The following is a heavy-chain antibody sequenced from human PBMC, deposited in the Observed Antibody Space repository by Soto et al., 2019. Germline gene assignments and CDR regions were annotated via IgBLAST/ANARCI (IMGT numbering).Heavy chain of an antibody. CDR2: VYYTGST. CDR1: GSSISSYY. D-gene: IGHD3-16*01. Sequence: PSETLSLTCNVSGSSISSYYWSWIRQPPGKGLEWIGYVYYTGSTLYNPSLKSRVTISVDMSKKEFSLRLSSVIAADTAVYYFARTRMIESWIDSWGQGTPVTVSS. CDR3: ARTRMIESWIDS. V-gene: IGHV4-59*01. J-gene: IGHJ4*02.